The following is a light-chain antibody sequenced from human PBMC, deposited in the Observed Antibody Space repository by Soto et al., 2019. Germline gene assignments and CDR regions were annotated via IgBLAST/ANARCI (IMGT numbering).Light chain of an antibody. CDR1: SSDVGGYNY. CDR2: DVS. J-gene: IGLJ1*01. CDR3: CSYTSSSKPRV. V-gene: IGLV2-14*03. Sequence: QSVLTQPASVSGSPGQSITISCTGTSSDVGGYNYVSWYQQHPGKAPKLMIYDVSDRPSGISNRFSASKSGNTASLTISGLQAEDEADYYCCSYTSSSKPRVFGTGTKVTVL.